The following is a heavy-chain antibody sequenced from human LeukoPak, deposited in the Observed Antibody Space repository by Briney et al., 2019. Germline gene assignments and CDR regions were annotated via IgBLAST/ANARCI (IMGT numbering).Heavy chain of an antibody. J-gene: IGHJ4*02. CDR1: GFTFSSYG. D-gene: IGHD3-22*01. CDR2: IRYDGSNK. CDR3: TRPQYYYDNSGFDY. Sequence: PGGSLRLSCVASGFTFSSYGMSWVRQAPGKGLEWVAFIRYDGSNKYYADSVKGRFTISRDNSKNTLYLQMNSLRPEDTAVYFCTRPQYYYDNSGFDYWGQGTLVTVSS. V-gene: IGHV3-30*02.